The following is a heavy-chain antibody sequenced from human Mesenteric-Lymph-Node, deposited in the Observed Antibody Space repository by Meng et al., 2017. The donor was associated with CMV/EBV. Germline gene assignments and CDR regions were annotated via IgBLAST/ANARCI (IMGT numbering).Heavy chain of an antibody. J-gene: IGHJ4*02. V-gene: IGHV3-30*02. CDR2: IRYDGSNK. CDR1: GFTFSGSA. Sequence: GESLKISCAASGFTFSGSAMHWVRQAPGKGLEWVAFIRYDGSNKYYADSVKGRFTISRDNSKNTLYLQMNSLRAEDTAVYYCAKGSLGEGAYFDYWGQGTLVTVSS. CDR3: AKGSLGEGAYFDY. D-gene: IGHD3-16*01.